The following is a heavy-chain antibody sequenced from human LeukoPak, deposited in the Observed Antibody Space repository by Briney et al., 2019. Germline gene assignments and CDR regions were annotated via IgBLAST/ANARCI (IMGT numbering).Heavy chain of an antibody. CDR1: GYTFTSYA. Sequence: ASVKVSCKASGYTFTSYAMNWVRQAPGQGLEWKGWINAGNGNTKYSQKFQGRVTITRDTSASTAYMELSSLRSEDTAVYYCAREGCSSTSCYAGYYGMDVWGQGTTVTVSS. V-gene: IGHV1-3*01. CDR2: INAGNGNT. D-gene: IGHD2-2*01. CDR3: AREGCSSTSCYAGYYGMDV. J-gene: IGHJ6*02.